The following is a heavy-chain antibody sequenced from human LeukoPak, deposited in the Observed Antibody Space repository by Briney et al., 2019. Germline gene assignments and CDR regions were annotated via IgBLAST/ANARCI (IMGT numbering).Heavy chain of an antibody. V-gene: IGHV4-59*01. Sequence: SETLSLTCSVSGGSISTYYWSWVRQPPGKGLEWIGYIYYSGSNKYNTYLTSRVIISVDTSKNQFSLDLTSVTAADSAVYFCARSYSNFYYGMYVWGQGTTVTVSS. CDR3: ARSYSNFYYGMYV. D-gene: IGHD4-11*01. J-gene: IGHJ6*02. CDR2: IYYSGSN. CDR1: GGSISTYY.